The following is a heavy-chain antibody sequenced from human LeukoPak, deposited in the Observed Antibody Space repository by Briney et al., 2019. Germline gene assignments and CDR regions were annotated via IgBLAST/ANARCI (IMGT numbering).Heavy chain of an antibody. J-gene: IGHJ4*02. CDR1: GYSISSGYY. Sequence: SETLSLTCTVSGYSISSGYYWGWIRQPPGKGLEWIGSIYHSGSTYYNPSLKSRVTISVDTSKNQFSLKLSSVTAADTAVYYCARGSDIDYWGQGTLVTVSS. CDR2: IYHSGST. V-gene: IGHV4-38-2*02. CDR3: ARGSDIDY.